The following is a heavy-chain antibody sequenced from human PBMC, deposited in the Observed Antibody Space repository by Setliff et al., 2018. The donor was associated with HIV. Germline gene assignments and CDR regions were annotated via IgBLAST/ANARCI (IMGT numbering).Heavy chain of an antibody. D-gene: IGHD4-17*01. CDR1: GFPFSSFG. CDR3: AREGTVRYGYYYYMDV. V-gene: IGHV3-21*01. CDR2: ISSLSEYR. J-gene: IGHJ6*03. Sequence: PGGSLRLSCAASGFPFSSFGMNWVRRAPGRGLGWVSSISSLSEYRYYADSVKGRFTISRDNSKNTLFLQMNSLRAEDTAVYYCAREGTVRYGYYYYMDVWGKGATVTVSS.